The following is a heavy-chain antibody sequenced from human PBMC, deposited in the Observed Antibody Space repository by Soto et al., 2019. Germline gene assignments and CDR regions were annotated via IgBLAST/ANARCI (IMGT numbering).Heavy chain of an antibody. D-gene: IGHD3-3*01. Sequence: GGSLRLSCAASGFTFSSYAMSWVRQAPGKGLEWVSAISGSGGSTYYADSVKGRFTISRDNSKNTLYLQMNSLRAEDTAVYYCAKDLLDFWRENADYWGQGTLVTVSS. J-gene: IGHJ4*02. CDR1: GFTFSSYA. CDR2: ISGSGGST. V-gene: IGHV3-23*01. CDR3: AKDLLDFWRENADY.